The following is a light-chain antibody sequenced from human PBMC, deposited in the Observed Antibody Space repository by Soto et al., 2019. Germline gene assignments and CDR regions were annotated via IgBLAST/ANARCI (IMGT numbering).Light chain of an antibody. CDR3: QSYDISLSGSWV. V-gene: IGLV1-40*01. CDR1: SSNIGAGYD. Sequence: QSVLTQPPSMSGAPGQRVTIACTGSSSNIGAGYDVHWYQQLPGTAPKLLIYGNSNRPSGVPDRFSGSKSGTSASLAIIGLQAEDEADYYCQSYDISLSGSWVFGGGTKVTVL. CDR2: GNS. J-gene: IGLJ2*01.